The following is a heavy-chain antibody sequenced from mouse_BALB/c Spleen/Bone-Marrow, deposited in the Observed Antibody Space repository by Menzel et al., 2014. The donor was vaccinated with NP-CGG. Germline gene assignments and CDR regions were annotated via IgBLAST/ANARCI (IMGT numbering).Heavy chain of an antibody. J-gene: IGHJ4*01. V-gene: IGHV4-1*02. CDR3: ARLQYYCNMAY. CDR1: GLVFSGFW. D-gene: IGHD1-2*01. Sequence: EVMLVESGGGLVQPGGSLKLSCAASGLVFSGFWMTWGRQAPGKGLEWIGVINPDSITINYTPSLKDKFIISRDNAKNTPYLQMGRVRSEDTALYYGARLQYYCNMAYWGQGTSGTVAS. CDR2: INPDSITI.